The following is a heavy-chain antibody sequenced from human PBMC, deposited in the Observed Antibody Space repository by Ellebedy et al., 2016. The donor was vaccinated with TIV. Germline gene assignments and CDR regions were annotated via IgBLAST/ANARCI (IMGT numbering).Heavy chain of an antibody. CDR1: GASVLGYF. CDR3: ARQYNYGTSGYYVDY. J-gene: IGHJ4*02. CDR2: MVPNGNT. D-gene: IGHD3-22*01. V-gene: IGHV4-4*09. Sequence: MPSETLSLTCTVSGASVLGYFWSCVRQPPGQGLEWIAYMVPNGNTNYNPSLKSPVTISVDTSTNQFSLKRSSVYAADTSVYYCARQYNYGTSGYYVDYWGQGTLLTVSS.